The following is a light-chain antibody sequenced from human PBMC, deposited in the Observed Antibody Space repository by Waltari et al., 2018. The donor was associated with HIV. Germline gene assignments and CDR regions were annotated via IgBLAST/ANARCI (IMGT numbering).Light chain of an antibody. V-gene: IGLV2-11*01. CDR1: SSAVGGYNY. Sequence: QSALTQPRPVSGSPGQSVTISCTGTSSAVGGYNYVSWYQQHPGKAPKLMIYDVSKRPSGVPDRFSGSKSGNTASLTISGLQAEDEADYYCCSYAGSYTSRVFGGGTKLTVL. CDR2: DVS. J-gene: IGLJ3*02. CDR3: CSYAGSYTSRV.